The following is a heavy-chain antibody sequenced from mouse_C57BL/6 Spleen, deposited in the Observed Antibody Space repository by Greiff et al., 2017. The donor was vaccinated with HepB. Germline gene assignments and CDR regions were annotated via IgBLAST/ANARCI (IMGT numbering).Heavy chain of an antibody. J-gene: IGHJ4*01. D-gene: IGHD2-1*01. CDR2: FHPNSGST. Sequence: QVQLQQSGAELVKPGASVKLSCKASGYTFTGYSMHWVKQRPGQGLEWIGMFHPNSGSTNYNEKFKRKATLTVDKSSSTAYMQLSSLTSEDSAVYYCAREDYYFAMDYWGQGTSVTVSS. CDR1: GYTFTGYS. CDR3: AREDYYFAMDY. V-gene: IGHV1-64*01.